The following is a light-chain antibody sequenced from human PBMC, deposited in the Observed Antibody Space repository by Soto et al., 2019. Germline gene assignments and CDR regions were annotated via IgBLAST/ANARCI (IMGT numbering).Light chain of an antibody. J-gene: IGKJ2*01. CDR1: QTVLYSSNNKNY. Sequence: DIVMTQSPDSLAVSLGERATINCKSSQTVLYSSNNKNYLAWYQQKPGQPPKLLISWASTRESGVPDRFSGSGSGTDFTLTISSLQAEDVAVYYCQQYYTTPYTFGQGTELEIK. CDR2: WAS. CDR3: QQYYTTPYT. V-gene: IGKV4-1*01.